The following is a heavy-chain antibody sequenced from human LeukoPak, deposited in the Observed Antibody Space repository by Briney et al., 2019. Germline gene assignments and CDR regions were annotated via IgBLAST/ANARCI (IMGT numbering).Heavy chain of an antibody. CDR3: ARGPAEAGIEYYYYYYGMDV. D-gene: IGHD6-13*01. V-gene: IGHV4-34*01. CDR1: GVSFSGYY. Sequence: SETLSLTCAVYGVSFSGYYWSWIRQPPGKGLEWIGEINHSGSTNYNPSLKSRVTISVDTSKNQFSLKLSSVTAADTAVYFCARGPAEAGIEYYYYYYGMDVWGQGTTVTVSS. J-gene: IGHJ6*02. CDR2: INHSGST.